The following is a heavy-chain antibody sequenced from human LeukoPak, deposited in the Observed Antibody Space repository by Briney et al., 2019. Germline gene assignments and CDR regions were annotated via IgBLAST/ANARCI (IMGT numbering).Heavy chain of an antibody. V-gene: IGHV3-33*08. D-gene: IGHD1-26*01. Sequence: GGSLRLSCAASGFRFSGYWMTWVRQAPGKGLEWVAVIWYDGSNKYYADSVKGRFTISRDNSKNTLYLQMNSLRAEDTAVYYCARDRIVGASVIDYWGQGTLVTVSS. CDR2: IWYDGSNK. J-gene: IGHJ4*02. CDR1: GFRFSGYW. CDR3: ARDRIVGASVIDY.